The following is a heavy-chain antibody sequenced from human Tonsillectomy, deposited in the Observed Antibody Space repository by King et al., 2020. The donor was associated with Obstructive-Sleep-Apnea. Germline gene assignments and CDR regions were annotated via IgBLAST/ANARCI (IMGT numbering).Heavy chain of an antibody. J-gene: IGHJ4*02. CDR2: ISYSGST. CDR3: ARDSSIFYYFDY. D-gene: IGHD6-6*01. Sequence: QLQESGPGLVKPSETLSLTCSVSGGSIGSSYWSWFRQPPGKGLEWIGYISYSGSTKYNPSLKSPVTISIDTSKNQFSLKLSSVTAADTAVYYCARDSSIFYYFDYWGQGTLVTVSS. CDR1: GGSIGSSY. V-gene: IGHV4-59*01.